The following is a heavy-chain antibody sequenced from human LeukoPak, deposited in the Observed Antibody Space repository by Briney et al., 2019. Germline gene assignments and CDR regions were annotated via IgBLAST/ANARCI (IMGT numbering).Heavy chain of an antibody. CDR3: ARESGGSFLGY. J-gene: IGHJ4*02. CDR2: IWYDGSNE. V-gene: IGHV3-33*01. D-gene: IGHD2-15*01. Sequence: PGGSLRLSCAASEFTFSSYGMHWVRQAPGKGLEWVAVIWYDGSNEYYADSVKGRFTISRDNSKNTLYLQMNSLTAEDTAVYYCARESGGSFLGYWGQGTLVTVSS. CDR1: EFTFSSYG.